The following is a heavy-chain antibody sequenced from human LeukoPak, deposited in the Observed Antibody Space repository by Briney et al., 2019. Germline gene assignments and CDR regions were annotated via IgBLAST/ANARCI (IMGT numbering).Heavy chain of an antibody. CDR3: ARSWGYYFDNSGYRFDP. Sequence: ASVKVSCKASGYTFTSYAMNWVRQAPGQGLEWLGWINTNTRNPTYAQGFTERFVFSLDASVSTAYLQISSLKAEDTAVYYCARSWGYYFDNSGYRFDPWGQGTLVTVSS. CDR1: GYTFTSYA. D-gene: IGHD3-22*01. CDR2: INTNTRNP. V-gene: IGHV7-4-1*02. J-gene: IGHJ5*02.